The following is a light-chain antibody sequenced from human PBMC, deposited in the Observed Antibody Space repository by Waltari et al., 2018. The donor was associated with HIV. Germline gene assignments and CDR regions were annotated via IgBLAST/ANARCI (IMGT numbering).Light chain of an antibody. J-gene: IGLJ1*01. Sequence: QSALTQPASVSGSPVQSITISCTGTSSDVGGSNYVSWYQQHPGKAPELMMYEVNNRPSGVSNRFSGSKSGNTASLTISGLQAEDEADYYCISYTGFTTPYVFGTGTKVTVL. V-gene: IGLV2-14*01. CDR3: ISYTGFTTPYV. CDR1: SSDVGGSNY. CDR2: EVN.